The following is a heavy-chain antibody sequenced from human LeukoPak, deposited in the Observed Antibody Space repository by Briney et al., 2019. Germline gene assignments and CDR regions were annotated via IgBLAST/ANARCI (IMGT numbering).Heavy chain of an antibody. V-gene: IGHV3-21*01. CDR2: ISSSSGYI. Sequence: GGSLRLSCAASGFAFSSYSMSWVRQAPGKGLEWVSSISSSSGYIYYAGSVKGRFTISRDNAKNSLYLQMNSLRAEDTAVYYCASGYDSSGYYYNYWGQGTLVTVSS. J-gene: IGHJ4*02. D-gene: IGHD3-22*01. CDR1: GFAFSSYS. CDR3: ASGYDSSGYYYNY.